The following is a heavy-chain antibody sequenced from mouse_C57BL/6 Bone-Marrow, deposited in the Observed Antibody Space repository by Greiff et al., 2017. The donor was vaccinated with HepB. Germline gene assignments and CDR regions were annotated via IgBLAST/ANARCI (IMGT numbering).Heavy chain of an antibody. CDR1: GFTFSSYG. Sequence: EVKLVDSGGDLVKPGGSLKLSCAASGFTFSSYGMSWVRQTPDKRLEWVATISSGGSYTYYPDSVKGRFTISRDNAKNTLYLQMSSLKSEDTAMYYGARRAYYSNRYWYFGVWGTGTTVTVSA. CDR2: ISSGGSYT. CDR3: ARRAYYSNRYWYFGV. J-gene: IGHJ1*03. D-gene: IGHD2-5*01. V-gene: IGHV5-6*02.